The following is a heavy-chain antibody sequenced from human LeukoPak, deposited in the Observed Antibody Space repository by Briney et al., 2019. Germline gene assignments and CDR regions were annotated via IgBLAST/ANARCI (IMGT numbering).Heavy chain of an antibody. CDR3: ARDDCSGGSCYPDYYYYYCMDV. J-gene: IGHJ6*04. V-gene: IGHV3-48*03. CDR1: GFTFSSYE. Sequence: GVSLRLSCAASGFTFSSYEMICVRQAPGKGREWVSYISSSGSTIYYADSMKGRFTISRDNAKKSLYLPMNSLKAEDTAVYYCARDDCSGGSCYPDYYYYYCMDVWGKGTTVTVSS. CDR2: ISSSGSTI. D-gene: IGHD2-15*01.